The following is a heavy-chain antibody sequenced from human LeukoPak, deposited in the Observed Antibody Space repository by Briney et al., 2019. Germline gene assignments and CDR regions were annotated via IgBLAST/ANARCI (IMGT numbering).Heavy chain of an antibody. CDR3: ARDAHYCSSTSCYTIPMDV. D-gene: IGHD2-2*02. V-gene: IGHV3-21*01. CDR2: ISSSSSYI. J-gene: IGHJ6*03. Sequence: GGSLRLSCAASAFSFSNYNMNWVRQAPGKGLEWVSSISSSSSYIYYADSVKGRFTISRDNAKNSLYLQMNSLRAEDTAVYYCARDAHYCSSTSCYTIPMDVWGKGTTVTISS. CDR1: AFSFSNYN.